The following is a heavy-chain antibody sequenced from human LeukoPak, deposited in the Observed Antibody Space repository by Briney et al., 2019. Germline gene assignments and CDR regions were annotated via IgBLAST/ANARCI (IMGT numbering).Heavy chain of an antibody. Sequence: ASVNVSCKASGYTFTSYGISWVRQAPGQGLEWMGWISAYNGNTNYAQKLQGRVTMTTDTSTSTAYMELRSLRSDDTAMYYCARSILTGSRYYYYGMDVWGQGTTVTVSS. V-gene: IGHV1-18*01. CDR3: ARSILTGSRYYYYGMDV. CDR2: ISAYNGNT. CDR1: GYTFTSYG. J-gene: IGHJ6*02. D-gene: IGHD3-9*01.